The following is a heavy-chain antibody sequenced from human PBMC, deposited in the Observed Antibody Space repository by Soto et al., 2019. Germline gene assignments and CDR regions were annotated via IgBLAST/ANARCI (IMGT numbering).Heavy chain of an antibody. Sequence: QVQLQQSGPGLVKPSQTPSVTCGISGDSVSSNSAAWNWLRQSPSRGLEWLGRTYYRSKWYNDYAVSVESRITINPDTSKNHFSLQLNFVTPEDTAVYFCARGEQYSGRIFDYWGQGTLVTVSS. V-gene: IGHV6-1*01. CDR1: GDSVSSNSAA. CDR3: ARGEQYSGRIFDY. D-gene: IGHD1-26*01. CDR2: TYYRSKWYN. J-gene: IGHJ4*02.